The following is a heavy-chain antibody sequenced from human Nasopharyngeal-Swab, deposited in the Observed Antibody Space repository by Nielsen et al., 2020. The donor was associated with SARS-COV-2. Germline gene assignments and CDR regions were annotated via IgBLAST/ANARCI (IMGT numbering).Heavy chain of an antibody. J-gene: IGHJ4*02. CDR3: AKEGGMRRYCSTSRCYATLFCDF. D-gene: IGHD2-2*01. V-gene: IGHV3-23*01. Sequence: RQPPGKGLEWVSTISGSGGGTYYADSVKGRFAISRDNSKNTLYLQMNSLRAEDTAVYYCAKEGGMRRYCSTSRCYATLFCDFWGQGTLVTVSS. CDR2: ISGSGGGT.